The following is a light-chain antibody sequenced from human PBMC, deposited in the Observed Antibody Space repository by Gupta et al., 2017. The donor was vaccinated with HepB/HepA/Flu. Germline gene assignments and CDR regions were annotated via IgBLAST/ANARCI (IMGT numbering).Light chain of an antibody. CDR1: SSDVGGYKY. V-gene: IGLV2-14*03. Sequence: QSALTQPASVSGSPGPSLTISCTGSSSDVGGYKYVSWYQQHPGNAPKLMIYDVGNRPAGVSSRFSGSKSGNTASLTISGRQAEDEADYYCSSYTSRDTWVFGGGTKLTVL. CDR2: DVG. J-gene: IGLJ3*02. CDR3: SSYTSRDTWV.